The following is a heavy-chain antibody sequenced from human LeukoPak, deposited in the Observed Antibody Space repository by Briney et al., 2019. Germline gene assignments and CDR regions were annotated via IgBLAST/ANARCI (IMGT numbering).Heavy chain of an antibody. CDR1: GGSISSYY. V-gene: IGHV4-4*07. CDR2: IYTSGST. J-gene: IGHJ6*03. D-gene: IGHD6-13*01. Sequence: SETLSLTCTVPGGSISSYYWSWIRQPTGKGLEWIGRIYTSGSTNYNPSLKSRVTISVDTSKNQFSLKLSSVTAADTAVYYCARDRRRIAAAGYYMDVWGKGTTVTVSS. CDR3: ARDRRRIAAAGYYMDV.